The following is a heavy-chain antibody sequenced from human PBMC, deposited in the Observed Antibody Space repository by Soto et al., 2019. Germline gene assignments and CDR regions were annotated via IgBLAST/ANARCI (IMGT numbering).Heavy chain of an antibody. CDR3: ASGIQLWLRRINNGYSG. Sequence: QVQLVQSGAEVKKPESSVKVSCKAPGGTFSTYAISWVRQAPGQGLEWMGGIIPMFGTANYAQRFQDRVTITADESTSTVYMGLSSLGSEDTAVYFCASGIQLWLRRINNGYSGWGQGTLVTVSS. J-gene: IGHJ4*02. CDR1: GGTFSTYA. CDR2: IIPMFGTA. V-gene: IGHV1-69*12. D-gene: IGHD5-18*01.